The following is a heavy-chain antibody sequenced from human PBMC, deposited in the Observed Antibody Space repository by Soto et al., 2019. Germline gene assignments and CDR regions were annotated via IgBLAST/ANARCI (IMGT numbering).Heavy chain of an antibody. V-gene: IGHV4-59*01. J-gene: IGHJ4*02. Sequence: KPSETLSLTCTVSGGSISSYYWSWIRQPPGKGLEWIGYIYYSGSTNYNPSLKSRVTISVDTSKNQFSLKLSSVTAADTAVYYCAGSWSTPGRADYWGQGTLVTVSS. CDR2: IYYSGST. CDR3: AGSWSTPGRADY. CDR1: GGSISSYY. D-gene: IGHD6-13*01.